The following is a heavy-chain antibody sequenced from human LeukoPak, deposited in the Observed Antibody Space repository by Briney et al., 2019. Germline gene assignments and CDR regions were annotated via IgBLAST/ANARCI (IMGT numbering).Heavy chain of an antibody. CDR1: GYTFTGYG. J-gene: IGHJ4*02. Sequence: ASVKVSCKASGYTFTGYGISWVRQAPGQGLEWMGWISAYNGNTNYAQKLQGRVTMTTDTSTSTAYMELRSLRPDDTAVYYCARALVGATTHPFDYWGQGTLVTVSS. CDR3: ARALVGATTHPFDY. V-gene: IGHV1-18*01. CDR2: ISAYNGNT. D-gene: IGHD1-26*01.